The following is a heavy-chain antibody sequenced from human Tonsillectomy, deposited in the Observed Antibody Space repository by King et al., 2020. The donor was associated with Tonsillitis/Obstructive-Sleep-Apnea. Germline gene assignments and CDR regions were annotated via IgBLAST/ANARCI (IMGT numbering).Heavy chain of an antibody. Sequence: VQLVESGGGLVKPGGSLRLSCAASGFTFSDYYMSWIRKAPGKGLEWVSYISTSSSTNYEDSVKGRFTISIDNAKNSLHLQMNSLRAEDTAVYYCARDRLLGDIVLPSYYGMDVWGQGTTVTVSS. V-gene: IGHV3-11*06. J-gene: IGHJ6*02. CDR3: ARDRLLGDIVLPSYYGMDV. CDR1: GFTFSDYY. D-gene: IGHD2-8*02. CDR2: ISTSSST.